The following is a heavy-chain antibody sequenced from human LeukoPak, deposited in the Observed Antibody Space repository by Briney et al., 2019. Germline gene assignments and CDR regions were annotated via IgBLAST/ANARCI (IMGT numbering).Heavy chain of an antibody. CDR3: ARDSRDSSGYWDFDY. J-gene: IGHJ4*02. D-gene: IGHD3-22*01. V-gene: IGHV3-30*02. CDR1: GLTFSRNG. Sequence: GGSLRLSCAASGLTFSRNGMHWVRQAPGKGLEWLAFIQYDESSKYYADSVKGRFTVSRDNSKNTLYLQMNTLRVEDTAVYYCARDSRDSSGYWDFDYWGQGTLVTVSS. CDR2: IQYDESSK.